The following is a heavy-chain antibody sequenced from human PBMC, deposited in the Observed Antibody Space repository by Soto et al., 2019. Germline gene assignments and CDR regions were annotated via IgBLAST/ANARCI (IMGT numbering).Heavy chain of an antibody. D-gene: IGHD5-12*01. V-gene: IGHV3-30*04. Sequence: GGSLRLSCAASGFPFTNFAIHWVRQSPGKGLEWVAVISSDGKNSYYGNFVKGRFTVSRDNSKNTVYLQMNNLRADDTAVYYCAREEGYSGYEILDAFDIWGQGTMVTVSS. CDR3: AREEGYSGYEILDAFDI. J-gene: IGHJ3*02. CDR1: GFPFTNFA. CDR2: ISSDGKNS.